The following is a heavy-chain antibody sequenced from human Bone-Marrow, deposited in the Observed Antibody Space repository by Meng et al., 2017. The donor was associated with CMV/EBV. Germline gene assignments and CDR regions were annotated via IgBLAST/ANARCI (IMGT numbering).Heavy chain of an antibody. V-gene: IGHV3-30-3*01. Sequence: GGSLRLSCAASGFTFSSYAMHWVRQAPGKGLEWVAVISYDGSNKYYADSVKGRFTISRDKAKNSLYLQMDTLRPEDTAVYYCVSGPPNVAHWGQGALVTVSS. CDR2: ISYDGSNK. J-gene: IGHJ4*02. CDR1: GFTFSSYA. D-gene: IGHD2-15*01. CDR3: VSGPPNVAH.